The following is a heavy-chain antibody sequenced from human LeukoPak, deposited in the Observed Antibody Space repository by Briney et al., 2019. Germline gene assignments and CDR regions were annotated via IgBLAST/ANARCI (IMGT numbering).Heavy chain of an antibody. CDR1: GYTFTSYG. V-gene: IGHV1-18*01. CDR2: ISASNGNT. D-gene: IGHD2-8*01. J-gene: IGHJ4*02. CDR3: ARAAPYCTNGVCYVDY. Sequence: GASVKVSCKASGYTFTSYGISWVRQAPGQGLEWMGWISASNGNTNYAQKLQGRVTMTTDTSTSTAYMELRSLRSDDTAVYYCARAAPYCTNGVCYVDYWGQGTLVTVSS.